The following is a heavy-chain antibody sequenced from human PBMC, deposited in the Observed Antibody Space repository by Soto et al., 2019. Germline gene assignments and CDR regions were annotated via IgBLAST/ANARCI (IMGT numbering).Heavy chain of an antibody. CDR1: GFSFTTYG. Sequence: QVQLVESGGGVVQPGRSLRLSCAASGFSFTTYGMHWVRQAPGEGLEWVAVIWYDGSNKYYADSVKGRFTISRDTSKKPLYLQMESREAEKQAVYYCAKDRGGGAVVPDYWGQGTLVTVSS. CDR2: IWYDGSNK. V-gene: IGHV3-33*06. D-gene: IGHD2-21*01. J-gene: IGHJ4*02. CDR3: AKDRGGGAVVPDY.